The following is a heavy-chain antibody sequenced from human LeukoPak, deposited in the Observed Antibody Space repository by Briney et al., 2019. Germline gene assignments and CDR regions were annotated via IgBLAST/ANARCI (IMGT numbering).Heavy chain of an antibody. CDR1: GFRVSDYY. V-gene: IGHV3-66*02. J-gene: IGHJ5*02. CDR2: IRDSGEA. D-gene: IGHD6-13*01. CDR3: AKGLGAAAGPMFDP. Sequence: TGGSLRLSCAVSGFRVSDYYMSWVRQAPGKGLEWVGLIRDSGEAFYADFARGRFAISRDESENTLYLQMNSLRVEDTAVYYCAKGLGAAAGPMFDPWGQGTLVTVSS.